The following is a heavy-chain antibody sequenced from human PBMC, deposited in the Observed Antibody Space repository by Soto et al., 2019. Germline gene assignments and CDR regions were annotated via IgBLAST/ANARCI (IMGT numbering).Heavy chain of an antibody. Sequence: QVQLLESGGGVVQPGRSLRLSCAASGFTFSSYGMHWVRQAPGKGLEWVAVIWYDGSNKYYADSVKGRFTISRDNSKNTLYLQMNSLRAEDTAVYYCARDIFYCSGGSCYSYGMDVWGPGTTVTVSS. V-gene: IGHV3-33*01. CDR2: IWYDGSNK. J-gene: IGHJ6*02. D-gene: IGHD2-15*01. CDR3: ARDIFYCSGGSCYSYGMDV. CDR1: GFTFSSYG.